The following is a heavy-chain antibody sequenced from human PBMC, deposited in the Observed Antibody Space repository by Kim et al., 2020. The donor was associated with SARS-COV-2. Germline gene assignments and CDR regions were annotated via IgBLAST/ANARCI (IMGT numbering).Heavy chain of an antibody. D-gene: IGHD6-13*01. CDR2: IIPIFGTA. J-gene: IGHJ6*02. CDR3: AREPPIAAEPNYYYYGMDV. CDR1: GGTFSSYA. V-gene: IGHV1-69*13. Sequence: SVKVSCKASGGTFSSYAISWVRQAPGQGLEWMGGIIPIFGTANYAQKFQGRVTITADESTSTAYMELSSLRSEDTAVYYCAREPPIAAEPNYYYYGMDVGGQGTTVTVSS.